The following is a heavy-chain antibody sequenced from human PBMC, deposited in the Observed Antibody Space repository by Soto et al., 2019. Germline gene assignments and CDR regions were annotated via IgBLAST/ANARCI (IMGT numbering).Heavy chain of an antibody. CDR3: ARVPRSGYYQPPDDAFDI. Sequence: GGSLRLSCAASGFTFSSYWMHWVRQAPGKGLVWVSRINSDGSSTSYADSVKGRFTISRDNAKNTLYLQMNSLRAEDTAVYYCARVPRSGYYQPPDDAFDIWGQGTMVTVSS. J-gene: IGHJ3*02. CDR2: INSDGSST. V-gene: IGHV3-74*01. D-gene: IGHD3-3*01. CDR1: GFTFSSYW.